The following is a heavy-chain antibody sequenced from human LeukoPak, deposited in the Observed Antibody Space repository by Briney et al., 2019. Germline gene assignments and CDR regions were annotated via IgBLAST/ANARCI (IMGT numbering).Heavy chain of an antibody. CDR1: GFTFSNCG. J-gene: IGHJ3*02. CDR2: ITGNGGST. Sequence: GGSLRLSCAASGFTFSNCGMGWVRQAPGKGLEWVTGITGNGGSTYYADSVKGRFTISRDNSKNTLYLQMNSLRADDTAVYYCAKDRDDYVWGSYLGAFDIWGQGTMVTVSS. V-gene: IGHV3-23*01. CDR3: AKDRDDYVWGSYLGAFDI. D-gene: IGHD3-16*01.